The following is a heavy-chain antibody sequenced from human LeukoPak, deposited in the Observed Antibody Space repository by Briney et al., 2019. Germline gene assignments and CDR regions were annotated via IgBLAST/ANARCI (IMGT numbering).Heavy chain of an antibody. J-gene: IGHJ5*02. CDR1: GGSISSYY. Sequence: SETLSLTCTVSGGSISSYYWSWIRQPPGKGLECIGYIHYTGSTNYNPSLKSRVTISVDTSKNQFSLKLNSVTAADTAVYYCARGGYYGSGNDFRFDPWGQGTLVTVSS. CDR2: IHYTGST. D-gene: IGHD3-10*01. V-gene: IGHV4-59*01. CDR3: ARGGYYGSGNDFRFDP.